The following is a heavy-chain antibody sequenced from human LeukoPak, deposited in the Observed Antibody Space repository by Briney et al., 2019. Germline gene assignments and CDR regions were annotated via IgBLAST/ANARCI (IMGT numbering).Heavy chain of an antibody. CDR3: ARDPVLGIAATRRFDY. V-gene: IGHV1-2*02. CDR1: GYTFTGYY. CDR2: INPNSGGT. D-gene: IGHD6-13*01. J-gene: IGHJ4*02. Sequence: ASVKVSFKASGYTFTGYYMHWVRQAPGQGLEWMGWINPNSGGTNYAQKFQGRVTMTRDTSISTAYMELSRLRSDDTAVYYCARDPVLGIAATRRFDYWGQETLVTVSS.